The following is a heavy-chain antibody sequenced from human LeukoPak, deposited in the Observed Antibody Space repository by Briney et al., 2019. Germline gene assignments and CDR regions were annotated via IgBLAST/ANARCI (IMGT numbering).Heavy chain of an antibody. Sequence: ASVKVSCKASGYTFISYGISWVRQAPGQGLEWMGWISAYNGNTIYAQRLQGRVTMTTDTSTSTAYMELRSLRSDDTAVYYCARSRSYDSSTYYYGYFQHWGQGTLVTVSS. J-gene: IGHJ1*01. CDR1: GYTFISYG. V-gene: IGHV1-18*01. CDR3: ARSRSYDSSTYYYGYFQH. CDR2: ISAYNGNT. D-gene: IGHD3-22*01.